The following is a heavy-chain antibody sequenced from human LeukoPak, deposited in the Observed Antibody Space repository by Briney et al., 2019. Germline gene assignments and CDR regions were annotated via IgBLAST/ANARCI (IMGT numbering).Heavy chain of an antibody. Sequence: SETLSLTCTVSGGSVSSGSYYWSWIRQPPGKGLEWIGNIYYTGSTNYNPSLKSRVTISVDTSKNQFSLKLSSVTAADTAVYYCAREVVASNLEGVTNWFDRWGQGALVTVSP. D-gene: IGHD2-2*01. J-gene: IGHJ5*02. CDR2: IYYTGST. CDR1: GGSVSSGSYY. CDR3: AREVVASNLEGVTNWFDR. V-gene: IGHV4-61*01.